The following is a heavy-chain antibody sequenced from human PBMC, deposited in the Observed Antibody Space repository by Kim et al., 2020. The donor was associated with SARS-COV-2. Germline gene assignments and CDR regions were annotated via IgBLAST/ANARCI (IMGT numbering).Heavy chain of an antibody. D-gene: IGHD2-21*01. CDR2: ISAYNGNT. CDR1: GYTFTSYG. J-gene: IGHJ6*02. CDR3: ARVELAYCGGDCPSTYYGMDV. Sequence: ASVKVSCKASGYTFTSYGISWVRQAPGQGLEWMGWISAYNGNTNYAQKLQGRVTMTTDTSTSTAYMELRSLRSDDTAVYYCARVELAYCGGDCPSTYYGMDVWGQGTTVTVSS. V-gene: IGHV1-18*04.